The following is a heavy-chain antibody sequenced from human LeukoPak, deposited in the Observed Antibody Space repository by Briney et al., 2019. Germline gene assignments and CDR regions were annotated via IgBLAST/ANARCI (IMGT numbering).Heavy chain of an antibody. Sequence: SETLSLTCTVSGYSISSGYYWGWIRQPPGKGLEWIGSIYHSGSTYYNPSLKSRVTISVDTSKNQSSLKLSSVTAADTAVYYCARERRYFDWLFSEFDPWGQGTLVTVSS. J-gene: IGHJ5*02. D-gene: IGHD3-9*01. V-gene: IGHV4-38-2*02. CDR1: GYSISSGYY. CDR2: IYHSGST. CDR3: ARERRYFDWLFSEFDP.